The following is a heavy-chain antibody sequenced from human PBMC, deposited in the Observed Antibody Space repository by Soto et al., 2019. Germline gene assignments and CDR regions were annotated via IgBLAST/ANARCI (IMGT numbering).Heavy chain of an antibody. J-gene: IGHJ6*02. D-gene: IGHD2-15*01. V-gene: IGHV1-8*01. Sequence: ASVKVSCKASGYTFTSYDINWVRPATGQGLEWMGWMNPNSGNPGYAQKFQGRVTMTRNTSISTAYMELSSLRSEDTAVYYCASWCSGGSGPQGYYYGMDVWGRGTTVTVSS. CDR2: MNPNSGNP. CDR1: GYTFTSYD. CDR3: ASWCSGGSGPQGYYYGMDV.